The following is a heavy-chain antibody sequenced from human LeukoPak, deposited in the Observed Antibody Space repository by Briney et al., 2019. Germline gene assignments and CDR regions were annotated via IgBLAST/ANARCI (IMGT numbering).Heavy chain of an antibody. CDR3: ARTGLWFGELTTFDYYYYGMDV. D-gene: IGHD3-10*01. Sequence: GGSLRLSCAASGFTFSSYSMNWVRQAPGKGLEWVSSISSSSSYIYYADSVKGRFTISRDNAKNSLYLQMNSLRAEDTAVYYCARTGLWFGELTTFDYYYYGMDVWGQGTSVTVSS. V-gene: IGHV3-21*01. J-gene: IGHJ6*02. CDR2: ISSSSSYI. CDR1: GFTFSSYS.